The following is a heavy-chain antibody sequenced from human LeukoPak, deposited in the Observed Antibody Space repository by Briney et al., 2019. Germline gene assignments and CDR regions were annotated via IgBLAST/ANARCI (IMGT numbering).Heavy chain of an antibody. Sequence: GGSLRLSCAASGVTFINFAMHWVRQTPGKGLEWLAVISYDEANTYYADSVKGRFTISRDNSKNTVFLQMNSLRLEDTGVYYCSSATSMTTITTDHWGQGTLVTVSS. D-gene: IGHD3-22*01. CDR2: ISYDEANT. V-gene: IGHV3-30-3*01. J-gene: IGHJ4*02. CDR1: GVTFINFA. CDR3: SSATSMTTITTDH.